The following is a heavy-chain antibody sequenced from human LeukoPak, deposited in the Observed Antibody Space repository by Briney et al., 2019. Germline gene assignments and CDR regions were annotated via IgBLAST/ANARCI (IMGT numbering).Heavy chain of an antibody. D-gene: IGHD2-2*01. V-gene: IGHV3-30*02. CDR2: IRYDGSNK. Sequence: GGSLRLSCAASGFTFSSYGMHWVRQAPGKGLEWVAFIRYDGSNKYYADSVKGRFTISRDNSKNTLYLQMNSLRAEDTAVYYCAREAFFDCSSTSCPHAEFDYWGQGTLVTVSS. CDR1: GFTFSSYG. CDR3: AREAFFDCSSTSCPHAEFDY. J-gene: IGHJ4*02.